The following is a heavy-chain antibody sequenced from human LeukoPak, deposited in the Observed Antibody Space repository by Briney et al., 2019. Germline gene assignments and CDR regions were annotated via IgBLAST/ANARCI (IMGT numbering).Heavy chain of an antibody. V-gene: IGHV1-2*02. Sequence: ASVKVSCKASGYTFTSYDINWVRQATGQGLEWMGWINPNSGGTNYAQKFQGRVTMTRDTSISTAYMELSRLRSDDTAVYYCAMNSGSYPIDYWGQGTLVTVSS. CDR3: AMNSGSYPIDY. CDR2: INPNSGGT. J-gene: IGHJ4*02. D-gene: IGHD1-26*01. CDR1: GYTFTSYD.